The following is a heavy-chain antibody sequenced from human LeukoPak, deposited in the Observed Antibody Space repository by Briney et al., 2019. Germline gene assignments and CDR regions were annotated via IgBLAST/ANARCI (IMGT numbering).Heavy chain of an antibody. J-gene: IGHJ3*02. CDR1: GFTFSSYS. CDR2: IYSGGST. D-gene: IGHD1-1*01. Sequence: GGSLRLSCAASGFTFSSYSMNWVRQAPGKGLEWVSVIYSGGSTYYADSVKGRFTISRDNSKNTLYLQMNSLRAEDTAVYYCARGPRLDDAFDIWGQGTMVTVSS. V-gene: IGHV3-66*01. CDR3: ARGPRLDDAFDI.